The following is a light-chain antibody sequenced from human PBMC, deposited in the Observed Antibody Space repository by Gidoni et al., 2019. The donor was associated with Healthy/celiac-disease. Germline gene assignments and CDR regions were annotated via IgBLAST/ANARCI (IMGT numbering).Light chain of an antibody. J-gene: IGKJ2*01. Sequence: EMQLTQSPSFWSASVGDRVTIPCRASHGISSYLAWYHQKQGKAPKLLIYAASSLQSGVPSRFSGSGSGTAFTLTTSSLQPADFATYYCQQLNSYPRTFGQGTKLEIK. CDR1: HGISSY. CDR3: QQLNSYPRT. V-gene: IGKV1-9*01. CDR2: AAS.